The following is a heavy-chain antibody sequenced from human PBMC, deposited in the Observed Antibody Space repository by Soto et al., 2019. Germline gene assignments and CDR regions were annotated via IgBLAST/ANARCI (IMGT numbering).Heavy chain of an antibody. J-gene: IGHJ4*01. CDR1: RQSFSDYY. D-gene: IGHD3-22*01. CDR2: INHSGST. Sequence: SETLSLTCAAYRQSFSDYYWPWIRQPPGTGLEWIGEINHSGSTNYNPSLKSRVTISVDTSKNQFSLKLTSVTAADTAVYYCARDALSRDSIWGHGTLVTVS. V-gene: IGHV4-34*01. CDR3: ARDALSRDSI.